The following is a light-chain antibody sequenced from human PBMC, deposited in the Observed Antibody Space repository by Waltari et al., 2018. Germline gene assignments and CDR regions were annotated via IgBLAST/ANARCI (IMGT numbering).Light chain of an antibody. Sequence: DIQMTQSPSTLSASVGDRVTITCRASQNINKWLAWYQQKPGKAPMLLIYKASSLQSGVPSRFSGSGSGTEFTLTISSLQPDDLVTYYCQQYSTFWWTFGQGTKVEI. CDR2: KAS. CDR3: QQYSTFWWT. V-gene: IGKV1-5*03. J-gene: IGKJ1*01. CDR1: QNINKW.